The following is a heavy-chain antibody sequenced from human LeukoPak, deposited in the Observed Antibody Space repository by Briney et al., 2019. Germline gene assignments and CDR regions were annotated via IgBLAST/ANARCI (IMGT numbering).Heavy chain of an antibody. J-gene: IGHJ4*02. CDR2: INHSGST. Sequence: PSETLSLTCAVYGGSFSGYYWSWIRQPPGKGLEWIGEINHSGSTNYNPSLKSRVTISVDTSKKQFSLKLSSVTAADTAVYYCARGIVVVPAASPTHFDYWGQGTLVTVSS. CDR1: GGSFSGYY. V-gene: IGHV4-34*01. CDR3: ARGIVVVPAASPTHFDY. D-gene: IGHD2-2*01.